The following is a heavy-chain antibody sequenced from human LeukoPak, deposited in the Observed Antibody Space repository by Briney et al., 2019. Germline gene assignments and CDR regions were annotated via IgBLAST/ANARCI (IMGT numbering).Heavy chain of an antibody. V-gene: IGHV4-34*01. CDR3: ARHAPYYDILTGYFYCMDV. CDR1: GGSFSGYY. J-gene: IGHJ6*03. Sequence: SETLSLTCAVYGGSFSGYYWSWIRQPPGKGLEWIGEINHSGSTNYNPSLKSRVTISVDTSKNQFSLKLSSVTAADTAVYYCARHAPYYDILTGYFYCMDVWGKGTTVTISS. CDR2: INHSGST. D-gene: IGHD3-9*01.